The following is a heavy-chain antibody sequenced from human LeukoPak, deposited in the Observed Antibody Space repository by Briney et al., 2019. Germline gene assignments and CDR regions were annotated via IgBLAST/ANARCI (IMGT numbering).Heavy chain of an antibody. J-gene: IGHJ6*02. CDR1: GGSISSYY. CDR2: IYYSGST. D-gene: IGHD2-2*03. CDR3: ARDGYCSSTSCYYYGMDV. V-gene: IGHV4-59*01. Sequence: SETLSLTCTVSGGSISSYYWSWIRQPPGKGLEWIGYIYYSGSTNYNPSLKSRVTISVDTSKNRFSLKLSSVTAADTAVYYCARDGYCSSTSCYYYGMDVWGQGTTVTVSS.